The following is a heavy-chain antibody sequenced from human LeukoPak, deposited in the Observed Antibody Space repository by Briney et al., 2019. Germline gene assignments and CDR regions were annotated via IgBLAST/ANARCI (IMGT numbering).Heavy chain of an antibody. D-gene: IGHD3-22*01. Sequence: GGSLRLSCAASGFTFSSYGMNWVRQAPGKGLEWVSYISSSGSTISYADSVKGRFTISRDNAKNSLYLQMNSLRAEDTAVYYCASSPETTYYDSSGYYKDWGQGTLVTVSS. CDR3: ASSPETTYYDSSGYYKD. J-gene: IGHJ4*02. V-gene: IGHV3-48*03. CDR1: GFTFSSYG. CDR2: ISSSGSTI.